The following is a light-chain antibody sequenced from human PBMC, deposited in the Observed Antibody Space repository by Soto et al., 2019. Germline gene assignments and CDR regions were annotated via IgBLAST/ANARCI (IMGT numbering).Light chain of an antibody. V-gene: IGLV1-47*01. CDR3: AAWDDSLSGSWV. J-gene: IGLJ3*02. CDR2: RNN. Sequence: QPVLTQPPSASGTPGQRVTISCSGSSSNIGSNYVYWYQQLPGTAPKLLIYRNNQRPSGVPDRFSGSKSGTSASLAISGLRSGDEADYYCAAWDDSLSGSWVFGGGTKVTVL. CDR1: SSNIGSNY.